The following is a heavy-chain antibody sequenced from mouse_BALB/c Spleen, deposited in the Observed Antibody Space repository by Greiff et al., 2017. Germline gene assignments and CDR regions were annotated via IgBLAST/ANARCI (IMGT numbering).Heavy chain of an antibody. CDR3: ARGDTADYFDY. D-gene: IGHD1-2*01. CDR1: GYAFSSSW. CDR2: IYPGDGDT. V-gene: IGHV1-82*01. J-gene: IGHJ2*01. Sequence: VQLQQSGPELVKPGASVKISCKASGYAFSSSWMNWVKQRPGQGLEWIGRIYPGDGDTNYNGKFKGKATLTADKSSSTAYMQLSSLTSVDSAVYFCARGDTADYFDYWGQGTTLTVSS.